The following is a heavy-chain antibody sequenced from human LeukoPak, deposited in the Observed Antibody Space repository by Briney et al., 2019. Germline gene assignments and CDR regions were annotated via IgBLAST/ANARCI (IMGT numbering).Heavy chain of an antibody. CDR1: GFTFSSYD. CDR2: ISGSGGST. D-gene: IGHD2-8*02. Sequence: GGSLRLSCAASGFTFSSYDMSWVRQAPGKGLEWVSAISGSGGSTYYEVSVNVRFTIPRDNSKNTLYLQMNSLRAVDTAVYYCAKAPKLEVVYAARWFFDYWGQGTLVTVSS. J-gene: IGHJ4*02. CDR3: AKAPKLEVVYAARWFFDY. V-gene: IGHV3-23*01.